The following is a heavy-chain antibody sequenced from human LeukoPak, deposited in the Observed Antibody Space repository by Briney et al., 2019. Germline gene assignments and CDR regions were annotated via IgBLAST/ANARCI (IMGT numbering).Heavy chain of an antibody. CDR2: ISSSGSTI. CDR1: GFTFSDYY. Sequence: GGSLRLSCAASGFTFSDYYMSWIRQAPGKGLEWVSYISSSGSTIYYADSVKGRSTISRDNAKNSLYLQMNSLRAEDTAVYYCARDHRFGELYLEFDYWGQGTLVTVSS. V-gene: IGHV3-11*01. D-gene: IGHD3-10*01. J-gene: IGHJ4*02. CDR3: ARDHRFGELYLEFDY.